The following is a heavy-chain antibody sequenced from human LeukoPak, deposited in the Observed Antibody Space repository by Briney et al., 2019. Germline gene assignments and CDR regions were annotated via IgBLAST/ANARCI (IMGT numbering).Heavy chain of an antibody. V-gene: IGHV4-59*08. CDR3: GRGRPNNWFGP. J-gene: IGHJ5*02. CDR2: VVYSGTT. Sequence: SETLSLTCTVSGGSISSYYWSWIRQPPGKGLEWIGFVVYSGTTNYNPSLKSRVTISVDTSKNQFSLNLRSVMAATTAVYSWGRGRPNNWFGPWGQGTLAPVSS. CDR1: GGSISSYY.